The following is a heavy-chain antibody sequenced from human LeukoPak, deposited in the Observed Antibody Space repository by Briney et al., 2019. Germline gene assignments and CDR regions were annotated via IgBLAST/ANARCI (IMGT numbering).Heavy chain of an antibody. D-gene: IGHD4-17*01. Sequence: SETLSLTCTVSGGSISSYYWSWIRQHPGKGLEWIGYIYYSGSTYYNPSLKSRVTISVDTSKNQFSLKLSSVTAADTAVYYCARVPPSTVTHFDYWGQGTLVTVSS. CDR1: GGSISSYY. J-gene: IGHJ4*02. CDR3: ARVPPSTVTHFDY. CDR2: IYYSGST. V-gene: IGHV4-59*06.